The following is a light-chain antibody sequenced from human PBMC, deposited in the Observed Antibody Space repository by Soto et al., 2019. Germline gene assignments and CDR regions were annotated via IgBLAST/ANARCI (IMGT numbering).Light chain of an antibody. CDR1: QSVSRN. J-gene: IGKJ1*01. V-gene: IGKV3-15*01. CDR3: QQYNNWLWT. Sequence: EIAMTQSPATLSVSPGERATLSCRASQSVSRNVAGYEQKPGQAPRLLIHDASTRATGISVRFNGSGSGTEFTLTISSLQSEDFAVYYCQQYNNWLWTFGQGTKVDIK. CDR2: DAS.